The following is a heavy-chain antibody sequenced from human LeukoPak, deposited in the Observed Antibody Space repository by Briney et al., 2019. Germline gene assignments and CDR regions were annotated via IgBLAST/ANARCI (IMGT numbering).Heavy chain of an antibody. CDR2: MYYSRST. CDR3: ARHEGSIVVVPAARTYVSRFNNWFDP. V-gene: IGHV4-30-4*01. Sequence: KTSQTLSLTCTVSGGSISSGDYYWSWIRQPPGKGLQWLWYMYYSRSTYYNPSLKSRVAISVDTSKNQFSLKLSSVTDADTAVYYCARHEGSIVVVPAARTYVSRFNNWFDPWGQGSLVTVSS. D-gene: IGHD2-2*01. J-gene: IGHJ5*02. CDR1: GGSISSGDYY.